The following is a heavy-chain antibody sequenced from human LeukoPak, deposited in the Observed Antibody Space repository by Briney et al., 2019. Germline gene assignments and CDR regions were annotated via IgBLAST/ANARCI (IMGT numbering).Heavy chain of an antibody. D-gene: IGHD2-2*01. CDR2: INSDGSST. V-gene: IGHV3-74*01. CDR1: GFTFSSYW. CDR3: AKPWGYCSSTSCRFRYYYGMDV. Sequence: PGGSLRLSCAASGFTFSSYWMHWVRQAPGKGLVWVSRINSDGSSTSYADSVKGRFTISRDNAKNTLYLQMNSLRAEDTAVYYCAKPWGYCSSTSCRFRYYYGMDVWGQGTTVTVSS. J-gene: IGHJ6*02.